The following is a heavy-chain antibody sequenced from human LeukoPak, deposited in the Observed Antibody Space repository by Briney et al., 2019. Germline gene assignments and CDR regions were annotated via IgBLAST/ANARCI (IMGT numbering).Heavy chain of an antibody. CDR2: INPNSGGT. D-gene: IGHD3-10*01. V-gene: IGHV1-2*02. Sequence: ASVKVSCKASGYTFTGYYMHWVRQAPGQGLEWMGWINPNSGGTNYAQKFQGRVTMTRDTSISTAYMELSRLRSDDTAVYYCARVTLWGSGSYLAYYYMDVWGKGTTVTVSS. CDR3: ARVTLWGSGSYLAYYYMDV. J-gene: IGHJ6*03. CDR1: GYTFTGYY.